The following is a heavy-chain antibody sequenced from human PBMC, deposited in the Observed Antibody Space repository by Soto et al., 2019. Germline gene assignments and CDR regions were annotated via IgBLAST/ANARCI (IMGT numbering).Heavy chain of an antibody. Sequence: QLQLQESGPGLVKPSETLSLTCTVSGGSISSSSYYWCWIRQPPGKGLEWIGSIYYSGSTYYNPSLKSRGSTSVETSKNHFSLKLSSVPAEDTAVYYCARMSGTAYYYYMDVWGKGTTVTV. CDR2: IYYSGST. J-gene: IGHJ6*03. D-gene: IGHD6-13*01. CDR1: GGSISSSSYY. CDR3: ARMSGTAYYYYMDV. V-gene: IGHV4-39*01.